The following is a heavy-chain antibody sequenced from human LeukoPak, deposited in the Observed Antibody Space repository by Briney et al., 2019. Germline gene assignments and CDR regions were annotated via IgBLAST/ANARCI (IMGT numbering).Heavy chain of an antibody. CDR1: GFTFDDYT. CDR3: AIPISGYSYGYPYY. J-gene: IGHJ4*02. V-gene: IGHV3-43*01. D-gene: IGHD5-18*01. CDR2: ISWDGGST. Sequence: PGGSLRLSCAASGFTFDDYTMHWVRQAPGKGLEWVSLISWDGGSTYYADSVKGRFTISRDNSKNSLYLQMNSLRTEDTALYYCAIPISGYSYGYPYYWGQGTLVTVSS.